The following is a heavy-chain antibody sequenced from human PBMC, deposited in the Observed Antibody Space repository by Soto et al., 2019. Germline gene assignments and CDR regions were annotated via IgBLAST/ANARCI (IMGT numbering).Heavy chain of an antibody. CDR2: IGSAGDP. J-gene: IGHJ4*02. D-gene: IGHD6-13*01. CDR1: GFTFSIYG. V-gene: IGHV3-13*05. CDR3: ARWNWQQLAFDY. Sequence: GSLRLSCEASGFTFSIYGMHWGRQATGKGLEWVSGIGSAGDPYYAGSVKGRFTISRENAKNSLYLQMNSLRAGDTAVYYCARWNWQQLAFDYWGQGTLVTVSS.